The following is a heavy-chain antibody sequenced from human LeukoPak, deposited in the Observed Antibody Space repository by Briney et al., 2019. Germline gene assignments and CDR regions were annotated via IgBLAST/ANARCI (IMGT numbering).Heavy chain of an antibody. CDR1: GGSLSSYY. CDR2: IYYSGST. J-gene: IGHJ3*02. Sequence: PSETLSLTCTVSGGSLSSYYWSWIRQPPGKGLEWIGYIYYSGSTNYNPSLKSRVTISVDTSKNQFSLKLSSVTAADTAVYYCARAGIIWLGELGAFDIWGQGTMVTVSS. D-gene: IGHD3-10*01. CDR3: ARAGIIWLGELGAFDI. V-gene: IGHV4-59*01.